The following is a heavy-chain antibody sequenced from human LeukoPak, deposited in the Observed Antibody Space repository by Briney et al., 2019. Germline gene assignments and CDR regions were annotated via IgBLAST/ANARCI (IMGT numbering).Heavy chain of an antibody. CDR1: GFTFTSSA. J-gene: IGHJ3*02. V-gene: IGHV1-58*01. Sequence: SVKVSCKASGFTFTSSAVQWVRQARGQRLEWIGWIVVGSGNTNYAQKLQGRVTMTTDTSTSTAYMELRSLRSDDTAVYYCARDASYYDFWSGYLTTDAFDIWGQGTMVTVSS. CDR3: ARDASYYDFWSGYLTTDAFDI. D-gene: IGHD3-3*01. CDR2: IVVGSGNT.